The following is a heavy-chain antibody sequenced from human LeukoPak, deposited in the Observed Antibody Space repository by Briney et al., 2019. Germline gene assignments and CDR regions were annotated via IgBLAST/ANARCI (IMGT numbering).Heavy chain of an antibody. J-gene: IGHJ3*02. CDR1: GGSISSGDYY. D-gene: IGHD1-14*01. CDR2: IYYSGST. Sequence: SQTLSPTCTVSGGSISSGDYYWRWLRQPPGKGLEWIGYIYYSGSTYYNPSLKSRVTISVDTSKNQFSLKLSSVTAADTAVYYCAREYHRGGFDIWGQGTMVTVSS. CDR3: AREYHRGGFDI. V-gene: IGHV4-30-4*01.